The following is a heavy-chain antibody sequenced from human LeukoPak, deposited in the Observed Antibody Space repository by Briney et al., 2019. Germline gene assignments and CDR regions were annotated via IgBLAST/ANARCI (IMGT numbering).Heavy chain of an antibody. J-gene: IGHJ4*02. CDR2: INWNGEST. CDR1: GFIFDDYG. Sequence: GGSLRPSCAASGFIFDDYGMNWVRRVPGKGLEWVSGINWNGESTRYADSVKGRFTISRDNAKTSLYLQMNSLRAEDTAFYHCARDRTIAVSTTFDYWGQGALVTVSS. D-gene: IGHD5/OR15-5a*01. V-gene: IGHV3-20*01. CDR3: ARDRTIAVSTTFDY.